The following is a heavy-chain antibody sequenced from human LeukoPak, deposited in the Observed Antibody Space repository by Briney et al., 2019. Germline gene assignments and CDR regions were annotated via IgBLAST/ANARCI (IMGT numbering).Heavy chain of an antibody. CDR1: GITLSNYG. Sequence: GGSLRLSCAVSGITLSNYGMSWVRQAPGKGLEWVAGISGSGGTTKYADSVKGRFTISRDSPENTLYLQMNSLRAEDTAVYFCAKRGVVIRVILVGFHKEAYYFDSWGQGALVTVSS. CDR2: ISGSGGTT. J-gene: IGHJ4*02. D-gene: IGHD3-22*01. CDR3: AKRGVVIRVILVGFHKEAYYFDS. V-gene: IGHV3-23*01.